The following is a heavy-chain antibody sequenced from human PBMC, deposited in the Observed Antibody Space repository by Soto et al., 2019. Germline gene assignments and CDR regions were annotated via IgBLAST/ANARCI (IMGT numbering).Heavy chain of an antibody. J-gene: IGHJ4*02. CDR3: ARGSRAQTD. V-gene: IGHV4-34*01. Sequence: QVQLQQWGAGLLKPSETLSLTCAVYGGSFSGYYWSWIRQPPGKGLEWIGEINHSGSTNYNPSLKRPVTISLDTSKTQFSLKLRSVTAADTAVYYCARGSRAQTDWGQGTLVTVSS. CDR2: INHSGST. CDR1: GGSFSGYY.